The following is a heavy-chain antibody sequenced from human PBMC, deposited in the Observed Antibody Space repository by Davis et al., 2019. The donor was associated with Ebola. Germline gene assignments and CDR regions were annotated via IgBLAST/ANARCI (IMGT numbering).Heavy chain of an antibody. CDR2: ISYDGTNK. J-gene: IGHJ4*02. CDR1: GFTFSTYV. Sequence: PGGSLRLSCAASGFTFSTYVMHWVRQAPGKGLEWVALISYDGTNKDYADSVKGRFTISRDNSKNTLYLQMNSLRVEDTAVFYCARGIAVAGTQSHFDYWGQGTLVTVSS. CDR3: ARGIAVAGTQSHFDY. D-gene: IGHD6-19*01. V-gene: IGHV3-30-3*01.